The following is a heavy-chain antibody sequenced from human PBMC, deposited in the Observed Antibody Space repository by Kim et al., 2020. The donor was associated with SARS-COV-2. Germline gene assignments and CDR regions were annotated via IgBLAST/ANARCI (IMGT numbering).Heavy chain of an antibody. J-gene: IGHJ6*02. CDR3: AKQRGYRGYYGMDV. CDR1: GFTFSSYG. V-gene: IGHV3-33*06. CDR2: IWYDGSNK. Sequence: GGSLRLSCAASGFTFSSYGMHWVRQAPGKGLEWVAVIWYDGSNKYYADSVKGRFTISRDNSKNTLYLQMNSLRAEDTAVYYCAKQRGYRGYYGMDVWGQGTTVTVSS. D-gene: IGHD5-18*01.